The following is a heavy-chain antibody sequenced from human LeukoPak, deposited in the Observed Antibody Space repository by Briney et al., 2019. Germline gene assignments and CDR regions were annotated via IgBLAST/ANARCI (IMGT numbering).Heavy chain of an antibody. CDR2: LNPSSGGT. J-gene: IGHJ4*02. V-gene: IGHV1-2*02. Sequence: ASVKVSCKACGYTFIAYYIHCVRQVPGQGLEWMGWLNPSSGGTLSAQKFQGRVTMSRDTSISTAYMELSELRSDDTAVYYCAAQKDPRPFDHWGQGTLISVSS. CDR3: AAQKDPRPFDH. CDR1: GYTFIAYY.